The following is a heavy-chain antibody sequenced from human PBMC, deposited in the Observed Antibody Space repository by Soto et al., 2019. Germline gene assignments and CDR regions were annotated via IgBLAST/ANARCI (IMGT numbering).Heavy chain of an antibody. J-gene: IGHJ6*02. V-gene: IGHV3-23*01. Sequence: PGGSLRLSCAASGFTFSSYAMSWVRQAPGKGLEWVSAISGSGGSTYYAGSVKGQVTISADKSISTAYLQWSSLKASDTAMYYCARRGYYYGSGSSYYYYGMDVWGQGTTVTVSS. CDR1: GFTFSSYA. D-gene: IGHD3-10*01. CDR3: ARRGYYYGSGSSYYYYGMDV. CDR2: ISGSGGST.